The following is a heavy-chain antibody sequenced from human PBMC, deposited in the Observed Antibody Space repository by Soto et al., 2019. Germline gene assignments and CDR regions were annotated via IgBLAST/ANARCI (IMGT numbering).Heavy chain of an antibody. D-gene: IGHD6-6*01. CDR1: GGSISSSNW. CDR3: AREVGELDYSSSSDAFDI. V-gene: IGHV4-4*02. Sequence: SETLSLTCAVSGGSISSSNWWSWVRQPPGKGMEWNGEIYHSGSTNYNPSLKRRGTMSRDTYKNQFSLKLESVTAADTAVYYCAREVGELDYSSSSDAFDIWGQGTMVT. J-gene: IGHJ3*02. CDR2: IYHSGST.